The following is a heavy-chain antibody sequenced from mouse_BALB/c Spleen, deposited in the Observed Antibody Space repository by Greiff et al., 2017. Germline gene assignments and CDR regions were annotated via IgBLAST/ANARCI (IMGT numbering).Heavy chain of an antibody. CDR3: ARRYYPDWYFDV. CDR1: GFTFSSYT. Sequence: EVKLMESGGGLVQPGGSLKLSCAASGFTFSSYTMSWVRQTPEKRLEWVAYISNGGGSTYYPDTVKGRFTISRDNAKNTLYLQMSSLKSEDTAMYYCARRYYPDWYFDVWGAGTTVTVSS. CDR2: ISNGGGST. V-gene: IGHV5-12-2*01. D-gene: IGHD2-1*01. J-gene: IGHJ1*01.